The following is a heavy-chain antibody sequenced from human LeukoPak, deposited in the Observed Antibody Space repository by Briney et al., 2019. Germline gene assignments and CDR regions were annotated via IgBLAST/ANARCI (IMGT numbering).Heavy chain of an antibody. Sequence: SETLSLTCTVSGGSISSGGYYWSWIRQHPGKGLEWIGYIYYSGSTYYNPSLKSRVTISVDTSKNQFSLKLSSVTAADTAVYYRARVLEGGGLYYYYGMDVWGQGTTVTVSS. D-gene: IGHD3-16*01. V-gene: IGHV4-31*03. CDR3: ARVLEGGGLYYYYGMDV. CDR2: IYYSGST. CDR1: GGSISSGGYY. J-gene: IGHJ6*02.